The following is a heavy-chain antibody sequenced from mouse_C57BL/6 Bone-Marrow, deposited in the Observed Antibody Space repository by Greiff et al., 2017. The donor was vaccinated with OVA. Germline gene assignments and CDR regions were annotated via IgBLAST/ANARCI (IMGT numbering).Heavy chain of an antibody. D-gene: IGHD2-3*01. J-gene: IGHJ3*01. CDR1: GYTFTSYW. CDR3: AREDDGYYAWFAY. Sequence: QVQLQQPGAELVKPGASVKLSCKASGYTFTSYWMQWVKQRPGQGLEWIGEIDPSDSYTNYNQKFKGNATLTVDTSASTAYMQLSSLTSENSAVYYCAREDDGYYAWFAYWGQGTLVTVSA. CDR2: IDPSDSYT. V-gene: IGHV1-50*01.